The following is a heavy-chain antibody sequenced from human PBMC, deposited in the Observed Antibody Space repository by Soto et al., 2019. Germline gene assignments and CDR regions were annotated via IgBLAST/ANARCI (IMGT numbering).Heavy chain of an antibody. D-gene: IGHD3-22*01. Sequence: QVQLVQSGAEVKKPGSSVKVSCKASGGTFSSYTISWVRQAPGQGLEWMGRIIPILGIANYAQKLQGRVTITAEKSTSTAYMELSSLRSEDTAVDYCARGDYYDSSGYYDWFDPWGQGTLVTVSS. V-gene: IGHV1-69*02. CDR1: GGTFSSYT. CDR2: IIPILGIA. J-gene: IGHJ5*02. CDR3: ARGDYYDSSGYYDWFDP.